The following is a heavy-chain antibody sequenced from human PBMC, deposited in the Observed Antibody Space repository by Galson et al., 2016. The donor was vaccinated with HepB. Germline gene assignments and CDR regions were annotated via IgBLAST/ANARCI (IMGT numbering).Heavy chain of an antibody. CDR2: VHYNWGT. CDR1: GGSVSSHY. Sequence: ETLSLTCTVSGGSVSSHYWSWIRQSPGRGLEWIGYVHYNWGTDYNPSLKSRVTMSVDTSKNQFSLNLTSMTAADTAVYYCAETGGVGVTPFDYWGQGTLVTVSS. J-gene: IGHJ4*02. D-gene: IGHD1-26*01. V-gene: IGHV4-59*02. CDR3: AETGGVGVTPFDY.